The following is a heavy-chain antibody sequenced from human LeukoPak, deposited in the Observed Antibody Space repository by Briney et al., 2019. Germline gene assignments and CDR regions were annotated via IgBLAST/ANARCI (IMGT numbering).Heavy chain of an antibody. D-gene: IGHD2-8*01. Sequence: GGSLRLSCAASGFTFSTYAMNWVRQAPGKGLEWVAVISYDGRQNYYADSVKGRFTISRDNSKNTLYLQMNSLRDEDSAAYYCARVYLERLTAGYFDHWGQGTLVTVSS. CDR1: GFTFSTYA. CDR3: ARVYLERLTAGYFDH. CDR2: ISYDGRQN. V-gene: IGHV3-30*04. J-gene: IGHJ4*02.